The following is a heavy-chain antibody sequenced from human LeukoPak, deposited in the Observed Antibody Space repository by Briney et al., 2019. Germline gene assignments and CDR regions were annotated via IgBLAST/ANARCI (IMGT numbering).Heavy chain of an antibody. D-gene: IGHD6-19*01. CDR1: GFTFSSDS. CDR3: ARGTVAGRNAYYYYYYYMDV. J-gene: IGHJ6*03. Sequence: GGPLRLSCAASGFTFSSDSMNWVRQAPGKGLEWVANIKQDGSEKYYEDSVKGRFTISRDNAKNSLYLQMNSLRAEDTAVYYCARGTVAGRNAYYYYYYYMDVWGKGTTVTISS. CDR2: IKQDGSEK. V-gene: IGHV3-7*01.